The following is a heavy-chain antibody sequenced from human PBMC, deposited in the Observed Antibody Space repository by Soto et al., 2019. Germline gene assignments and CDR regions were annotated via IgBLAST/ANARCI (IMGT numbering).Heavy chain of an antibody. D-gene: IGHD5-18*01. V-gene: IGHV3-30-3*01. CDR2: ISYDGSNK. J-gene: IGHJ6*02. Sequence: QVQLVESGGGVVQPGRSLRLSCAASGFTFSSYAMHWVRQAPGKGLEWVAVISYDGSNKYYADSVKGRFTISRDNSKNTLYLQMNSLRAEATAVYYCARQLWNGPYYYYGMDVWGQGTTVTVSS. CDR1: GFTFSSYA. CDR3: ARQLWNGPYYYYGMDV.